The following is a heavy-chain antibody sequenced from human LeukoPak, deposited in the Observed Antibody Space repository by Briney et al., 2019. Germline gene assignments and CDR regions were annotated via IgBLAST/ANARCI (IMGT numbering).Heavy chain of an antibody. J-gene: IGHJ3*02. CDR3: ARGYVAANDAFDI. Sequence: PGGSLRLSCAASGFTVSSNYMSWVRQAPGKGLEWVSVIYSGGSTYYADSVKGRFTISRDNSKNTLYLQMNSLRAEDTAVYYCARGYVAANDAFDIRGQGTMVTVSS. D-gene: IGHD6-13*01. CDR2: IYSGGST. V-gene: IGHV3-53*01. CDR1: GFTVSSNY.